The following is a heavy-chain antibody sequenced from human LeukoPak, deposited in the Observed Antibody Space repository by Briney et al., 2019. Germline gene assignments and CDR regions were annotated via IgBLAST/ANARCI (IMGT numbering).Heavy chain of an antibody. Sequence: SETLSLTCTVSGGSITSSSSYYWDWIRQPPGKGLEWIASIYYSGTTYYNPSLKSRVTISVDTSKNQFSLKLSSVTAADTAVYYCARHSQTEAAGTGFGYYWGQGTLVTVSS. V-gene: IGHV4-39*01. J-gene: IGHJ4*02. CDR3: ARHSQTEAAGTGFGYY. CDR1: GGSITSSSSYY. CDR2: IYYSGTT. D-gene: IGHD6-13*01.